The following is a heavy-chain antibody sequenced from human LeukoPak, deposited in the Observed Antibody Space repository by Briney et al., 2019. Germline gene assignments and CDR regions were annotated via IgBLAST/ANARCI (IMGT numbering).Heavy chain of an antibody. V-gene: IGHV3-49*04. CDR2: IRSKAYGGTT. D-gene: IGHD2-15*01. J-gene: IGHJ4*02. CDR3: TRVHCSGGSCSEPDDY. CDR1: GFTFGDYA. Sequence: PGGSLRLSCTASGFTFGDYAMSWVRQAPGKGLEWVGFIRSKAYGGTTEYAASVKGRFTISRDDSKSIAYLQMNSLKTEDTAVYYCTRVHCSGGSCSEPDDYWGQGTLVTVSS.